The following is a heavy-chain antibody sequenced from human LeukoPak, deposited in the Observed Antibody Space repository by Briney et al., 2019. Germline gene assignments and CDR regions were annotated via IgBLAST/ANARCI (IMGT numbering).Heavy chain of an antibody. D-gene: IGHD1-14*01. V-gene: IGHV1-69*05. CDR3: ARDSIGPGIVAPYYYMDV. CDR2: IIPIFGTA. J-gene: IGHJ6*03. CDR1: GGTFSSYA. Sequence: SVKASCKASGGTFSSYAISWVRQAPGQGLEWMGGIIPIFGTANYAQKFQGRVTITTDESTSTAYMELSSLRSEDTAVYYCARDSIGPGIVAPYYYMDVWGKGTTVTVSS.